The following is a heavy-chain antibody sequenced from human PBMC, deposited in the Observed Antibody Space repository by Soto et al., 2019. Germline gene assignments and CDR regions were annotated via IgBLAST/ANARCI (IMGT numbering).Heavy chain of an antibody. CDR3: ASTAHSSGWYSGGFDY. Sequence: QVQLQESGPGLVKPSETLSLTCTVSGGSISSYYWSWIRQPPGKGLEWIGYIYYSGSTNYNPSLTSRVTISVDTSKSQFSLKLSSVTAADTAVYYCASTAHSSGWYSGGFDYWGQGTLVTVSS. D-gene: IGHD6-19*01. CDR2: IYYSGST. CDR1: GGSISSYY. V-gene: IGHV4-59*01. J-gene: IGHJ4*02.